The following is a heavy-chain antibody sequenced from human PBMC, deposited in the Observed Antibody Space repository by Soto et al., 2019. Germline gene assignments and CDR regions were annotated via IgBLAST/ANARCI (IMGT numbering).Heavy chain of an antibody. J-gene: IGHJ4*02. Sequence: SETLSLTCAVSSGSISSSNWWSWVRQPPGKGLEWIGEIYHSGSTNYNPSLKSQVTISVDKSKNQFSLKLGSVTAADTAVYYCARDNTGRFDYWGQGTLVTVSS. CDR1: SGSISSSNW. CDR2: IYHSGST. CDR3: ARDNTGRFDY. V-gene: IGHV4-4*02.